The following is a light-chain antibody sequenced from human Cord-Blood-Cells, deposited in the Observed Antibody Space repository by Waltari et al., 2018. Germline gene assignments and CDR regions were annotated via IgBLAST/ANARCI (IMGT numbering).Light chain of an antibody. CDR2: EGS. J-gene: IGLJ3*02. CDR1: SSDVGSYNL. CDR3: CSYAGSSTV. V-gene: IGLV2-23*01. Sequence: QSALTQPAPVSGSPGQSITISCTGTSSDVGSYNLVSWYQQHPGKAPKLMIDEGSKRPSGVSKRFSGSKSGNTASLTISGRQAEDEADYYCCSYAGSSTVFGGGPKQTVL.